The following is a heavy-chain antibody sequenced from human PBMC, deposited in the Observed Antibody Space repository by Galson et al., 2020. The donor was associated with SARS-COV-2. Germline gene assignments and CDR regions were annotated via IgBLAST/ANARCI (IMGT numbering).Heavy chain of an antibody. Sequence: GESLKISCTVSGFTFNNYGLHWVRQRPGKGLEWVAVISYEGSLKYYADSVMGRFAISRDSSKKTVYLRMTSLRPEDTAVYYCAKNSGVFAFSSSYYIDSWGQGTLVTVSS. D-gene: IGHD3-3*01. J-gene: IGHJ4*02. CDR1: GFTFNNYG. CDR3: AKNSGVFAFSSSYYIDS. CDR2: ISYEGSLK. V-gene: IGHV3-30*18.